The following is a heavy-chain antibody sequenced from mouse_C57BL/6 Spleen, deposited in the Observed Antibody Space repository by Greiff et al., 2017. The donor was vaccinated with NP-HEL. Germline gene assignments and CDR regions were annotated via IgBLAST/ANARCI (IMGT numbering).Heavy chain of an antibody. V-gene: IGHV2-2*01. CDR1: GFSLTSYG. D-gene: IGHD1-1*01. Sequence: QVQLKQSGPGLVQPSQSLSITCTVSGFSLTSYGVHWVRQSPGKGLEWLGVIWSGGSTDYNAAFISRLSISKDNSKSQVFFKMNSLQADDTAIYYCASLTTVVAYWYFDVWGTGTTVTVSS. CDR2: IWSGGST. CDR3: ASLTTVVAYWYFDV. J-gene: IGHJ1*03.